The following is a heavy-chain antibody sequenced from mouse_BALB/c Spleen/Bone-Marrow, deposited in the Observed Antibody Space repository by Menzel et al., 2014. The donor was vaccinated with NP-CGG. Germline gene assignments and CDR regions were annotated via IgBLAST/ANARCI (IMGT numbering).Heavy chain of an antibody. CDR3: ARVLRLRDAMDY. CDR1: GFSLTIYG. V-gene: IGHV2-9*02. D-gene: IGHD1-2*01. J-gene: IGHJ4*01. CDR2: IWAGGIT. Sequence: VQGVESGPGLVAPSQSLSITCTVSGFSLTIYGVHWVRQPLGKGLEWLGVIWAGGITNYNSALMSRLNISKDNSKNQVFLNVNSLQTDDTAMYYCARVLRLRDAMDYWGQGTSVTVSS.